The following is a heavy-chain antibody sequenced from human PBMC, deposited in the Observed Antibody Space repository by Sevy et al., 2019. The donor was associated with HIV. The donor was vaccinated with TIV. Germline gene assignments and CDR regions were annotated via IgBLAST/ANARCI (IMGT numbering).Heavy chain of an antibody. V-gene: IGHV1-69*13. CDR2: IIPIFGTA. CDR1: GGTFSSYA. CDR3: AREVYSSSSRFDP. J-gene: IGHJ5*02. D-gene: IGHD6-6*01. Sequence: ASVKVSCKASGGTFSSYAISWVRQAPGQGLEWMGGIIPIFGTANYAQKFQGRVTITADESTSTAYMELSSLRSEDTAVYYCAREVYSSSSRFDPWGQGTLVTVSS.